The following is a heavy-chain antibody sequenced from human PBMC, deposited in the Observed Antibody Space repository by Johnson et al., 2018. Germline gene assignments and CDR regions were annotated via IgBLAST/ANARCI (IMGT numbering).Heavy chain of an antibody. CDR1: GFTFSSYG. Sequence: QVQLVQSGGGVVQPGRSLRLSCAASGFTFSSYGMHWVRQAPGKGLEWVAVISYDGSNKYYADSVKGRFTISRDNSQNTLYLQLNSLRDEDTAVYYCARIPLWGGGDAFDIWVQGTMVTVSS. J-gene: IGHJ3*02. V-gene: IGHV3-30*03. CDR3: ARIPLWGGGDAFDI. CDR2: ISYDGSNK. D-gene: IGHD3-16*01.